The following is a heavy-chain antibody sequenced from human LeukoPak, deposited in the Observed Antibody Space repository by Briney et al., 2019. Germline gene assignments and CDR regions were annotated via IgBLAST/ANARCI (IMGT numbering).Heavy chain of an antibody. CDR1: GGSISNYY. J-gene: IGHJ6*03. D-gene: IGHD6-19*01. CDR3: ARGAGPNFYYHMDV. CDR2: MYNSGST. Sequence: SETLSLTCTVSGGSISNYYWSWIRQPPGKGLEWIGYMYNSGSTNYSPSLKSRVTISVDTSTNQFSLKLSSVTAADTAVYYCARGAGPNFYYHMDVWGKGTTVTVSS. V-gene: IGHV4-59*01.